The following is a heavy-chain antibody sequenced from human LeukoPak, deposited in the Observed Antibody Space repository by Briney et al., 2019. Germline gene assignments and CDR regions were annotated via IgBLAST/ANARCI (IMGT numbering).Heavy chain of an antibody. V-gene: IGHV4-59*11. Sequence: SETLSLTCTVSGGSISSHYWSWIRQPPGKGLEGLGYIYYSGSTNSNPSLKSRVTISVDTSKNQFSLKMSSVTAADTAVYYCARHKGNYAYFDYWGQGTLVTVSS. CDR2: IYYSGST. J-gene: IGHJ4*02. D-gene: IGHD1-7*01. CDR3: ARHKGNYAYFDY. CDR1: GGSISSHY.